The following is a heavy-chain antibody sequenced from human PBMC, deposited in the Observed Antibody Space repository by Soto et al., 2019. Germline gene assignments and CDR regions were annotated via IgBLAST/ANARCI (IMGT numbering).Heavy chain of an antibody. Sequence: EVELVESGGGLAQPGGSLRLSCAASGFNLDDFAMHWVRQAPGKGLEWVSGITWNSGKIDYGDSVKGRFTISRDNAKNFLYLQMNGLRTEDTALYYCAKDRSIVAAGIAHWGRGTLVTVSS. D-gene: IGHD6-13*01. V-gene: IGHV3-9*01. CDR3: AKDRSIVAAGIAH. CDR2: ITWNSGKI. CDR1: GFNLDDFA. J-gene: IGHJ4*02.